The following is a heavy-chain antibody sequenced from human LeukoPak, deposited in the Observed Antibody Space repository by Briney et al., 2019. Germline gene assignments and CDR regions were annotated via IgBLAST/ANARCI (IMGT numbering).Heavy chain of an antibody. V-gene: IGHV1-8*03. CDR1: GYTFTSYD. CDR2: MNPNSGNT. Sequence: ASVKVSXKASGYTFTSYDINWMRQATGQGLEWMGWMNPNSGNTGYAQKFQGRVTITRNTSISTAYMELSSLRSEDTAVYYCARGRRPSSGSSNRNWFDPWGQGTLVTVSS. D-gene: IGHD1-26*01. CDR3: ARGRRPSSGSSNRNWFDP. J-gene: IGHJ5*02.